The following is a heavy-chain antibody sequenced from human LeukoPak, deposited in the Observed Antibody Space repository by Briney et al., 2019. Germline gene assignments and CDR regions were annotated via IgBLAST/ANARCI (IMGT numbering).Heavy chain of an antibody. Sequence: SETLSLTCTVSGYSISSGYYWGWIRQPPGKGLEWIGSIYHSGSTYYNPSLKSRVTISVDTSKNQFSLKLSSVTAADTAVYYCAKISGYDFQFDYWGQGTLVTVSS. J-gene: IGHJ4*02. CDR3: AKISGYDFQFDY. D-gene: IGHD5-12*01. CDR1: GYSISSGYY. CDR2: IYHSGST. V-gene: IGHV4-38-2*02.